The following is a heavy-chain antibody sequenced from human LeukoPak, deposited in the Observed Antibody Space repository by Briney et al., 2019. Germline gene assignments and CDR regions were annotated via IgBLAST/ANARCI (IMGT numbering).Heavy chain of an antibody. J-gene: IGHJ4*02. D-gene: IGHD1-14*01. V-gene: IGHV4-59*12. Sequence: SETLSLTCTVSGGSISSYYWSWIRQPPGKGLEWIGYIYYSGSTNYNPSLKSRVTISVDTSKNQFSLKLSSVTAADTAVYYCARERWYNPDYWGQGTLVTVSS. CDR1: GGSISSYY. CDR2: IYYSGST. CDR3: ARERWYNPDY.